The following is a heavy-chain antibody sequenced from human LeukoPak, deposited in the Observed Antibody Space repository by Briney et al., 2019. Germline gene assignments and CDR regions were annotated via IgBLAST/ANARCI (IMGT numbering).Heavy chain of an antibody. Sequence: ASVKVSCKASGYTFTGYYMHWVRQAPGQGLEWMGWINPKSGGTNYAQKFQGRVTMTRDTSISTAYMELSRLRSDDTAVYYCARDLVMATPLGYYDILTGYQFDYWGQGTLVTVSS. D-gene: IGHD3-9*01. CDR3: ARDLVMATPLGYYDILTGYQFDY. J-gene: IGHJ4*02. V-gene: IGHV1-2*02. CDR1: GYTFTGYY. CDR2: INPKSGGT.